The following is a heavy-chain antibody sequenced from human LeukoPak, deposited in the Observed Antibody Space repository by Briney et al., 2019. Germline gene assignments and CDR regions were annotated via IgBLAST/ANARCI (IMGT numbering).Heavy chain of an antibody. CDR2: ISPTGGST. CDR3: ARDGNLVRLGTDY. Sequence: ASVKVSCKASGGTFSSYAISWVRQAPGQGLEWMGIISPTGGSTIYAQKFQGRVTMTRDTSTSTVYMELSSLRSEDTAVYYCARDGNLVRLGTDYWGQGTLVTVSS. D-gene: IGHD7-27*01. J-gene: IGHJ4*02. V-gene: IGHV1-46*01. CDR1: GGTFSSYA.